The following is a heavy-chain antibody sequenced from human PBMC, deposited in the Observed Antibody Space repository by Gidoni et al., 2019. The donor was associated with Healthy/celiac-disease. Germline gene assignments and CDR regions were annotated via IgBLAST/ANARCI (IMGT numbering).Heavy chain of an antibody. CDR3: ATRGAMVRGYVDY. Sequence: EVQLLEYGGGLVQPGGALRLSCAASGFTFRSYAMSWVRQAPGKGLEGVPCIRGSGGSTYYADSVKGRFTISRDNSKNTLYLQMNSLRAEDTAVYYCATRGAMVRGYVDYWGQGTLVTVSS. CDR1: GFTFRSYA. D-gene: IGHD5-18*01. CDR2: IRGSGGST. J-gene: IGHJ4*02. V-gene: IGHV3-23*01.